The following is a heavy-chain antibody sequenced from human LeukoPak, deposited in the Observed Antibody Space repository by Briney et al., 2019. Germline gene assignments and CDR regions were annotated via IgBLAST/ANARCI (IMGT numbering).Heavy chain of an antibody. CDR3: ARGGYGSGSYSRWRFDFDY. J-gene: IGHJ4*02. CDR1: GGSISSGSYY. D-gene: IGHD3-10*01. Sequence: PSETLSLTCTVSGGSISSGSYYWSWVRQPPGKGLEWIGYIYYSGSTNYNPSLKSRVTISVDTSKNQFSLKLSSVTAANTAVYYCARGGYGSGSYSRWRFDFDYWGQGTLVTVSS. CDR2: IYYSGST. V-gene: IGHV4-61*01.